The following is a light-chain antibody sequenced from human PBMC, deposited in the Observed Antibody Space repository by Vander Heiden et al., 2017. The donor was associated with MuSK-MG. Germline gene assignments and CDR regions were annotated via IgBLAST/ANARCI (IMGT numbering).Light chain of an antibody. V-gene: IGKV3-15*01. CDR2: SAS. J-gene: IGKJ2*01. CDR3: HQYNNWPPRYT. Sequence: EIVMTQSPATLSVSPGERATLSCRASQSVRTNLAWYQQKPGQAPRLLIYSASTRATGIPARFSGSGSGTEFTLTISTLQSEDFAVYYCHQYNNWPPRYTFGQGTKLEI. CDR1: QSVRTN.